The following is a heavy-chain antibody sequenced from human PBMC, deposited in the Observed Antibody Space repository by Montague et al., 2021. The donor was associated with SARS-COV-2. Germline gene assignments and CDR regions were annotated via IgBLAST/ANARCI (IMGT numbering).Heavy chain of an antibody. CDR2: NYYSGTT. Sequence: SETLSLTCSVSSGSIISSGYYWVWIRQPPGKELEWIGNNYYSGTTYYNPCLQSRGTISVDTSKNHLSLRLSSVTAADTAVYFCASGMIRGVTTPFDYWGQGSQVTVSS. D-gene: IGHD3-10*01. CDR3: ASGMIRGVTTPFDY. V-gene: IGHV4-39*02. J-gene: IGHJ4*02. CDR1: SGSIISSGYY.